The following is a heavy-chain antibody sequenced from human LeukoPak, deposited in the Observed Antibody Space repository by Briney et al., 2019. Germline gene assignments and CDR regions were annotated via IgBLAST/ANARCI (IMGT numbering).Heavy chain of an antibody. V-gene: IGHV4-39*01. CDR3: ARGASGYSYAYGDY. J-gene: IGHJ4*02. CDR1: GGSISSSSYY. Sequence: SETLSLTCTVSGGSISSSSYYWGWIRQPPGKGLEWIGSIYYSGSTYYNPSLKSRVTISVDTSKNQFPLKLSSVTAADTAVYYCARGASGYSYAYGDYWGQGTLVTVSS. D-gene: IGHD5-18*01. CDR2: IYYSGST.